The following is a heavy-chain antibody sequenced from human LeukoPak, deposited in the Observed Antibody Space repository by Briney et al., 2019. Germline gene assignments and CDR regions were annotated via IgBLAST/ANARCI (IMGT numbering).Heavy chain of an antibody. CDR1: GFTFGSYW. D-gene: IGHD2-8*02. Sequence: GGSLRLSCAASGFTFGSYWMSWFRQAPGKGLEWVADIKEDGSTKYYVDSLKGRFTISRDNAKSSLYLQMNSLRAEDTAVYYCARDSALYCTGNTCHWGFDFWGQGTMVTVSS. CDR2: IKEDGSTK. V-gene: IGHV3-7*01. J-gene: IGHJ3*01. CDR3: ARDSALYCTGNTCHWGFDF.